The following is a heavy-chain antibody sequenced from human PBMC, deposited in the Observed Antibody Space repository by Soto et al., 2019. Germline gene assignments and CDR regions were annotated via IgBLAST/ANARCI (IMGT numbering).Heavy chain of an antibody. J-gene: IGHJ4*02. CDR1: GFTFSSYA. CDR2: ISSNGGST. D-gene: IGHD6-13*01. V-gene: IGHV3-64*01. CDR3: ERARGTGYSSSWYDY. Sequence: EVQLVESGGGLVQPGGSLRLSCAASGFTFSSYAMHWVRQAPGKGLEYVSAISSNGGSTYYANSVTGRFTISRDNSKNTLYLKMGSLIDEDIAVYYCERARGTGYSSSWYDYWGQGTLVTVSS.